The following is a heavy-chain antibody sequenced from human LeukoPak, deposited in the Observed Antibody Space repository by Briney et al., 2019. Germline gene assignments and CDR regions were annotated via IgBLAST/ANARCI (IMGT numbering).Heavy chain of an antibody. J-gene: IGHJ5*02. Sequence: SETLSLTCTVSGGSISSYYWSWIGQPPGKGLEWIGYIYFSGSTNYNPSLKSRVTISVDTSTNQFSLNLSSVTAADTAVYYCARESEGFTIFGVVSNWFDPWGQGTLVTVSS. CDR2: IYFSGST. CDR3: ARESEGFTIFGVVSNWFDP. CDR1: GGSISSYY. D-gene: IGHD3-3*01. V-gene: IGHV4-59*01.